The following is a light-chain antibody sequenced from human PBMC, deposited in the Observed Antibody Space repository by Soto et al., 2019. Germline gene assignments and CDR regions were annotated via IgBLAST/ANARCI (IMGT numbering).Light chain of an antibody. CDR2: DAS. CDR1: QDISNY. V-gene: IGKV1-33*01. CDR3: QQYDNLPLT. J-gene: IGKJ4*01. Sequence: DIQMTQSPSSLSASVGDRVTITCQASQDISNYLNWYQQKPGKAPKLLIYDASNLETGVPLRFSVRGSGTDFTFTISSLQPEDIATYYWQQYDNLPLTFGGGTKVEIK.